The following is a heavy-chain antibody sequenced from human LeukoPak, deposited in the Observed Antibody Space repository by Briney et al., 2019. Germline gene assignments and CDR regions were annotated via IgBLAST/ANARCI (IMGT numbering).Heavy chain of an antibody. D-gene: IGHD2-2*02. CDR2: INHSGST. Sequence: KTSETLSLTCAVYGVSFSWYYWSWIRQPPGKGLEWIGEINHSGSTNYNPSLKSRVTISVDTSKNQFSLKLSSVTAAHTAVYYCARGGYCSSTSCYTWGYYYYGMDVWGQGTTVTVSS. CDR3: ARGGYCSSTSCYTWGYYYYGMDV. J-gene: IGHJ6*02. V-gene: IGHV4-34*01. CDR1: GVSFSWYY.